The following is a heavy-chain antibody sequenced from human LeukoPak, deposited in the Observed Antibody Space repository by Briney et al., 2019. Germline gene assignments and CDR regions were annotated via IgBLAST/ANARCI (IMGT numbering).Heavy chain of an antibody. D-gene: IGHD5-18*01. CDR1: GGSISSYY. CDR2: IYYSGST. V-gene: IGHV4-59*01. J-gene: IGHJ6*03. CDR3: ARDGVYLKDTAMTYRYYYYMDV. Sequence: SETLSLTCTVSGGSISSYYWSWIRQPPGKGLEWIGYIYYSGSTNYNPSLKSRVTISVDTSKNQFSLKLSSVTAADTAVCYCARDGVYLKDTAMTYRYYYYMDVWGKGTTVTVSS.